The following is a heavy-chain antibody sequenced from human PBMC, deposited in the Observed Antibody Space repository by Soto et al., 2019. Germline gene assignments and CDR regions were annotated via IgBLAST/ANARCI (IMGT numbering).Heavy chain of an antibody. Sequence: PWGTLRLSGEASAFAFSSNAMHWVRQAPGKGLEWVAVISYDGSNTYYADSVKGRFTISRDNSQNTLYLQMNSLRAADTAVYYCASSSTSRTYYFEYWGQGTLVTVSS. J-gene: IGHJ4*02. CDR1: AFAFSSNA. V-gene: IGHV3-30*04. CDR3: ASSSTSRTYYFEY. CDR2: ISYDGSNT. D-gene: IGHD2-2*01.